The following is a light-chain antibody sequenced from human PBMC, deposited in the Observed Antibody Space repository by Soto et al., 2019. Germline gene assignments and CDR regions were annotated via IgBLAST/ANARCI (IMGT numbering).Light chain of an antibody. CDR3: AAWDGSLKGVV. Sequence: QSVLTQPPSASGTPGQRVNIPCSGSSSNIGSHTVNWYQQLPGTAPKPLVYSSTQRPSGVPDRFSGSKSGTSASLAISGLQSEDEADYYCAAWDGSLKGVVFGGGTKLTVL. V-gene: IGLV1-44*01. J-gene: IGLJ2*01. CDR2: SST. CDR1: SSNIGSHT.